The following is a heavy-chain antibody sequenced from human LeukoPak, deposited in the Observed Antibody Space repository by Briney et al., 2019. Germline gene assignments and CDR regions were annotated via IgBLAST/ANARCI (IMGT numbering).Heavy chain of an antibody. D-gene: IGHD3-3*01. CDR1: GFTFSSYA. CDR2: ISYDGSNK. Sequence: PGGSLRLSCAASGFTFSSYAMHWVRQAPGKGLEWVAVISYDGSNKYYADSVKGRFTISRDNSKNTLYLQMNSLRAEDTAVYYARFWSGYFDYWGQGTLVTVSS. V-gene: IGHV3-30*04. CDR3: RFWSGYFDY. J-gene: IGHJ4*02.